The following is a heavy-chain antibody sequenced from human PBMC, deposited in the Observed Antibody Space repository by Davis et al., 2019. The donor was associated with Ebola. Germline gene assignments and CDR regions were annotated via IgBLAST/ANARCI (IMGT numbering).Heavy chain of an antibody. CDR1: GYSISSGYY. CDR2: IYHSGST. CDR3: ARGGGAGGY. V-gene: IGHV4-38-2*02. D-gene: IGHD3-16*01. Sequence: SETLSLTCTVSGYSISSGYYWGWIRQPPGKGLEWIGSIYHSGSTYYNPSLKSRVTISVDTSKNQFSLKLSSVTAADTAVYYCARGGGAGGYWGQGTLVTVSS. J-gene: IGHJ4*02.